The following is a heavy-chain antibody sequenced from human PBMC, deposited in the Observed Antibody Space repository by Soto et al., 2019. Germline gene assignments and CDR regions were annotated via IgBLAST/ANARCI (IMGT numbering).Heavy chain of an antibody. Sequence: SETRSLACTVSGGSMSRYYWTWLRQSPGRGLEWIGYISYSGSTYYNPSLKSRVTISADTSKNQFSLRMNSMIAADTAVYYCARAGPDASVGYWGQGTLVT. D-gene: IGHD2-15*01. CDR1: GGSMSRYY. V-gene: IGHV4-59*01. CDR3: ARAGPDASVGY. J-gene: IGHJ4*02. CDR2: ISYSGST.